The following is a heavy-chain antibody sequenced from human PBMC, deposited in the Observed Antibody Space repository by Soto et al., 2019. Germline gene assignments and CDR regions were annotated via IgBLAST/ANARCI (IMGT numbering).Heavy chain of an antibody. CDR1: VFSFSSYG. Sequence: QPGRSLRLSCAASVFSFSSYGMSWVRQAPGKGLEWVSGISGFGDSTYYADSVKGRFTISRDNSENTLYLQMNSLRAEDTAVYFCARDAVVVVPAVIRNWFDPWGQGTQVTVSS. J-gene: IGHJ5*02. D-gene: IGHD2-2*01. CDR2: ISGFGDST. CDR3: ARDAVVVVPAVIRNWFDP. V-gene: IGHV3-23*01.